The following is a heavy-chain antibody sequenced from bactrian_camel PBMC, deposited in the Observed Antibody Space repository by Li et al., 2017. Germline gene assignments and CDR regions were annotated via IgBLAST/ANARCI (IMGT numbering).Heavy chain of an antibody. CDR1: GYTGSRCS. CDR3: AVGGSPILLQDS. CDR2: IGSDGAT. D-gene: IGHD5*01. V-gene: IGHV3S10*01. Sequence: VQLVESGGDSVQAGGSLRLSCAASGYTGSRCSMGWYRQTPGKDRGLVSVIGSDGATDYVDSVKGRFTISQDNAKNTVYLQLSSLKPEDTVMYYCAVGGSPILLQDSLGPGDPGHRL. J-gene: IGHJ4*01.